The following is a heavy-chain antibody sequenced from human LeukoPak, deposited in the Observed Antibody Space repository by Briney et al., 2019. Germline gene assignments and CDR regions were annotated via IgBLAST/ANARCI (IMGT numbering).Heavy chain of an antibody. CDR2: IYYSGST. V-gene: IGHV4-30-4*07. CDR1: GGSISSGGNS. D-gene: IGHD5-18*01. Sequence: SETLSLTCAVSGGSISSGGNSWSCIRQPPGKGLEWIGYIYYSGSTYYNPSLKSRVTISVDTSKNQFSLKLSSVTAADTAVYYCARATALADFDYWGQGTLVTVSS. CDR3: ARATALADFDY. J-gene: IGHJ4*02.